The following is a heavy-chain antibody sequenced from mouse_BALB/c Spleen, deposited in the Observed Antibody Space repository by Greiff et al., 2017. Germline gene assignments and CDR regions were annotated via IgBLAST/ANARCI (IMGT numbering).Heavy chain of an antibody. CDR3: ARYGTLSYAMDY. V-gene: IGHV5-15*02. Sequence: EVMLVESGGGLVQPGGSRKLSCAASGFTFSDYGMAWVRQAPGKGPEWVAFISNLAYSIYYADTVTGRFTISRENAKNTLYLEMSSLRSEDTAMYYCARYGTLSYAMDYWGQGTSVTVSS. J-gene: IGHJ4*01. CDR1: GFTFSDYG. CDR2: ISNLAYSI. D-gene: IGHD1-1*01.